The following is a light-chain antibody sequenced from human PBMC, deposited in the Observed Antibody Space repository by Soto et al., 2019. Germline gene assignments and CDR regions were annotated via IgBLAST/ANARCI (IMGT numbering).Light chain of an antibody. CDR1: SSDVGGYNY. Sequence: QSVLTQPASVSGSPGQSISISCTGTSSDVGGYNYVSWYQQHPGKAPKLMIYDVNSRPSGVSDRFSGSKSGNTASLTISGLQAEDEADYYCSSYTSSSTPVFGTGTKVTVL. J-gene: IGLJ1*01. V-gene: IGLV2-14*01. CDR2: DVN. CDR3: SSYTSSSTPV.